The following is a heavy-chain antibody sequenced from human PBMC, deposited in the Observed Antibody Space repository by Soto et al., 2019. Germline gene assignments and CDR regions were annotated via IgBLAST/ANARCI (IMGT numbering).Heavy chain of an antibody. CDR1: GDSITSGMYS. Sequence: QLMLQESGSGLVRPSQTLSLTCTVSGDSITSGMYSWSWIRQAPGKGLEWIGNIHVTGYTAFSPSLRRRVTMSVDTSRNQFSINLNSVTAADTAVYFCARGGALRPNGHVPLDFWGQGTLVTVSS. V-gene: IGHV4-30-2*01. CDR3: ARGGALRPNGHVPLDF. CDR2: IHVTGYT. J-gene: IGHJ4*02. D-gene: IGHD3-16*01.